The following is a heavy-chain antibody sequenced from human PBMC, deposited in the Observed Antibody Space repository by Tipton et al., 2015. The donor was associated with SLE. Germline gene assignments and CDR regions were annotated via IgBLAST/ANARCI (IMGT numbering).Heavy chain of an antibody. Sequence: GSLRLSCAASGFTFSSYGMHWVRQAPGKGLVWVSRINSDGSSTSYADSVKGRFTISRDNAKNTLYLQMNSLRAEDTAVYYCARRSSSWYGEDYFDYWGQGTLVTVSS. CDR1: GFTFSSYG. CDR3: ARRSSSWYGEDYFDY. J-gene: IGHJ4*02. V-gene: IGHV3-74*01. CDR2: INSDGSST. D-gene: IGHD6-13*01.